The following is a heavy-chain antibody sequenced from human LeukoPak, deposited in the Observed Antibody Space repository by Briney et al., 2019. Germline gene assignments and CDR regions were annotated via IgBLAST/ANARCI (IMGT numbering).Heavy chain of an antibody. CDR3: VRGSSTWSPLGDY. CDR2: ISPDGSTT. Sequence: GGSLRLSCAASGFTISTYWMHWVRLAPGQGPVWVSRISPDGSTTTYADSVRGRFSTSRDNAKNTLYMQMNSLRVDDTAVYYCVRGSSTWSPLGDYWGQGTLVTVS. D-gene: IGHD6-13*01. CDR1: GFTISTYW. V-gene: IGHV3-74*01. J-gene: IGHJ4*02.